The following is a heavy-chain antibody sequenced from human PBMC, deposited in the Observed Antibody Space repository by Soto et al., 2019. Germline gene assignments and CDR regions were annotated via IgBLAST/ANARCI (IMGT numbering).Heavy chain of an antibody. Sequence: QVQLHQSGPGLVKPSETLSLTCSVSGASVTNYYWSWIRQSQGKGLEWIGYISYGGTTNFNSSLKGRVTVSVDMSKNQFSLTLNSVTAADTAVYYCAMYYGHGQDYWGQGTLVTVSS. D-gene: IGHD3-10*01. CDR1: GASVTNYY. CDR2: ISYGGTT. V-gene: IGHV4-59*02. J-gene: IGHJ4*02. CDR3: AMYYGHGQDY.